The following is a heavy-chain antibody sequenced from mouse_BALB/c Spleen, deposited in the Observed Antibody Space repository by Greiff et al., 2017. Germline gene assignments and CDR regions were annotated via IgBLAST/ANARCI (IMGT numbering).Heavy chain of an antibody. V-gene: IGHV3-2*02. CDR1: GYSITSDYA. D-gene: IGHD2-2*01. CDR3: ARDYGYDGYYFDY. CDR2: ISYSGST. Sequence: EVQLQESGPGLVKPSQSLSLTCTVTGYSITSDYAWNWIRQFPGNKLEWMGYISYSGSTSYNPSLKSRISITRDTSKNQFFLQLNSVTTEDTATYYCARDYGYDGYYFDYWGQGTTLTVSS. J-gene: IGHJ2*01.